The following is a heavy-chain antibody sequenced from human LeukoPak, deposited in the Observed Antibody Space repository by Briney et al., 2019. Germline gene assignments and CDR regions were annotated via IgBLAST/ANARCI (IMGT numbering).Heavy chain of an antibody. CDR1: GFTFSSYS. D-gene: IGHD3-22*01. CDR3: ARDSQQYYDSSGYYFYYFDY. V-gene: IGHV3-48*01. J-gene: IGHJ4*02. CDR2: ISSSSSTI. Sequence: GGSLRLSCAASGFTFSSYSMNWVRQAPGKGLEWVSYISSSSSTIYYADSVKGRFTISRDNAKNTLYLQMNSLRAEDTAVYYCARDSQQYYDSSGYYFYYFDYWGQGTLVTVSS.